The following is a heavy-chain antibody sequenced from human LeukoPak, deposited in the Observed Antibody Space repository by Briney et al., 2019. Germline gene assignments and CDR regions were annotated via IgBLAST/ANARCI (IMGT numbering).Heavy chain of an antibody. CDR1: GGSISSSSYY. CDR2: IYTSGST. D-gene: IGHD3-9*01. CDR3: ARGLRYFDWYHDAFDI. Sequence: SETLSLTCTVSGGSISSSSYYWSWIRQPAGKGLEWIGRIYTSGSTNYNPSLKSRVTISVDTSKNQFSLKLSSVTAADTAVYYCARGLRYFDWYHDAFDIWGQGTMVTVSS. J-gene: IGHJ3*02. V-gene: IGHV4-61*02.